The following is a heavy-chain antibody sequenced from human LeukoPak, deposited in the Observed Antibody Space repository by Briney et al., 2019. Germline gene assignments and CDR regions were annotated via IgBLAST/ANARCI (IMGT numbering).Heavy chain of an antibody. CDR1: GGSFSGYY. D-gene: IGHD2-2*01. CDR3: ARVFVVVPAANNWFDP. CDR2: INHSGST. J-gene: IGHJ5*02. Sequence: PSETLSLTCAVYGGSFSGYYWSWIRQPPGKGLEWIGEINHSGSTNYNPSLKSRVTTSVDTSKNQFSLKLSSVTAADTAVYYCARVFVVVPAANNWFDPWGQGTLVTVSS. V-gene: IGHV4-34*01.